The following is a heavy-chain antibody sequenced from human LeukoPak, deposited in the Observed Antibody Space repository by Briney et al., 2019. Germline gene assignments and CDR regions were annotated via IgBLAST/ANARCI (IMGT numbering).Heavy chain of an antibody. D-gene: IGHD3-16*01. CDR1: GFTFSSYA. CDR3: AGGPDYVDY. CDR2: ISYDGSNK. Sequence: TGGSLRLSCAASGFTFSSYAMHWVRQAPGKGLEWVAVISYDGSNKYYADSVKGRFTISRDNSKNTLYLQMNSLRAEDTAVYYCAGGPDYVDYWGQGTLVTVSA. V-gene: IGHV3-30*07. J-gene: IGHJ4*02.